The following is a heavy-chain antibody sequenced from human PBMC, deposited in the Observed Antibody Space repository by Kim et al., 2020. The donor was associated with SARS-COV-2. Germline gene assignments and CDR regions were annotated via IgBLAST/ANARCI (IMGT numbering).Heavy chain of an antibody. CDR2: IYYSGST. Sequence: SETLSLTCTVSGGSISSYYWSWIRQPPGKGLEWIGYIYYSGSTNYNPSLKSRVTISVDTSKNQFSLKLSSVTAADTAVYYCARDEVTMFGVVTPGRDWGQGTMVTVSS. J-gene: IGHJ4*02. V-gene: IGHV4-59*01. CDR1: GGSISSYY. CDR3: ARDEVTMFGVVTPGRD. D-gene: IGHD3-3*01.